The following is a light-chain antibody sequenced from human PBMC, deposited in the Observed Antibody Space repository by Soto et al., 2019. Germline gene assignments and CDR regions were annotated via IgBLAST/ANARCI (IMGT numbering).Light chain of an antibody. CDR3: QQYNNWPPIT. J-gene: IGKJ5*01. CDR1: QSVSTN. V-gene: IGKV3-15*01. Sequence: EIVMTQSPATLSVSPGERATLSCRASQSVSTNLAWYQQKPGQAPRLLIYGASTRATGIPARFSGSGSATKFTLIISSMQSEDFAVFYYQQYNNWPPITFGQGTRLEIK. CDR2: GAS.